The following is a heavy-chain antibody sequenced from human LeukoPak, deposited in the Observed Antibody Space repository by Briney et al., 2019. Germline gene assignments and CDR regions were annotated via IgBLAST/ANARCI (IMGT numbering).Heavy chain of an antibody. D-gene: IGHD1-26*01. CDR3: ARMTGSYHSPLGY. Sequence: GEPLKISCKGSGSSFTSSWIGWVRQMPGKGLEWMGIIYPGDSQTRYSPSFQGQVTISADKSISTAYLQWSSLKASDTATYYCARMTGSYHSPLGYWGQGTLVTVSS. V-gene: IGHV5-51*01. J-gene: IGHJ4*02. CDR2: IYPGDSQT. CDR1: GSSFTSSW.